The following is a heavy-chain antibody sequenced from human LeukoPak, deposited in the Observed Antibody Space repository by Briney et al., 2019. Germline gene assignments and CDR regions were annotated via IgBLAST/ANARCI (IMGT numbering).Heavy chain of an antibody. J-gene: IGHJ4*02. CDR1: GVSLSSSSYY. Sequence: MPSETLSLTCTVSGVSLSSSSYYWGWLRPPPGKGREWVVSVYDSGSTYYNPSIRSRVTISLDTSKNQFSLKMFSVTAADTAVYYCARDSVVDIEASTTYYFDSWGQGTLVTVSA. CDR3: ARDSVVDIEASTTYYFDS. CDR2: VYDSGST. V-gene: IGHV4-39*07. D-gene: IGHD5-12*01.